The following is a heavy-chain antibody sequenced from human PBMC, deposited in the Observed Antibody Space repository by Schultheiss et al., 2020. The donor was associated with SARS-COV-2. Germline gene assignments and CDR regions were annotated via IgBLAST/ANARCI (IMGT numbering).Heavy chain of an antibody. V-gene: IGHV4-59*01. D-gene: IGHD2-2*01. CDR2: IYYSGST. Sequence: SQTLSLTCTVSGDSISSYYWSWIRQPPGKGLEWIGYIYYSGSTNYNPSLKSRVAMSVDTSKNQFSLRLTSVTAADTAVYYCARGGLVVPDNAFDIWGRGTMVTVSS. CDR1: GDSISSYY. CDR3: ARGGLVVPDNAFDI. J-gene: IGHJ3*02.